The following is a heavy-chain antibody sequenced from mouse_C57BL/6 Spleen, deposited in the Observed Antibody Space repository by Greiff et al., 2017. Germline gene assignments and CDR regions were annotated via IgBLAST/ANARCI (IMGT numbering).Heavy chain of an antibody. CDR1: GYTFTSYW. D-gene: IGHD2-12*01. J-gene: IGHJ4*01. CDR2: IHPNSGST. Sequence: QVQLQQPGAELVKPGASVKLSCKASGYTFTSYWMHWVKQRPGQGLEWIGMIHPNSGSTNYNEKFKSKATLTVDKSSSTAYMQLSSLTSADSAVYYCARGDYSGYDDYAMDYWGQGTSVTVSS. V-gene: IGHV1-64*01. CDR3: ARGDYSGYDDYAMDY.